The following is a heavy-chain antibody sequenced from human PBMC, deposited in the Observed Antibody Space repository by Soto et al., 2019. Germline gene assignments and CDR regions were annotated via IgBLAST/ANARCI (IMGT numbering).Heavy chain of an antibody. J-gene: IGHJ4*02. CDR1: GFTFDDYA. V-gene: IGHV3-9*01. D-gene: IGHD5-18*01. CDR2: ISWNSGNI. CDR3: VRSKGGYSYGTPFDY. Sequence: EVQLEESGGALVQPGRSLRLSCAASGFTFDDYAMHWVRQVIGKGLEWVSSISWNSGNIGYADSVKGRFTTSRDNAKNSLYLQMNSLRPEDTALYYCVRSKGGYSYGTPFDYWGQGTLVTVSS.